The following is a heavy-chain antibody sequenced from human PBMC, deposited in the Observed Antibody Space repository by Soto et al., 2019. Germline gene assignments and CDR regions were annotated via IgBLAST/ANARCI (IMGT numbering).Heavy chain of an antibody. CDR3: TTGQARATYYYYYYGMDV. D-gene: IGHD6-6*01. Sequence: GGSLRLSCAASGFTFSNAWMNWVRQAPGKGLEWVGRIKSKTDGGTTDYAAPVKGRFTISRDDSKNTLYLQMNSLKTEDTAVYYCTTGQARATYYYYYYGMDVWGQGTTVTVSS. V-gene: IGHV3-15*07. CDR2: IKSKTDGGTT. J-gene: IGHJ6*02. CDR1: GFTFSNAW.